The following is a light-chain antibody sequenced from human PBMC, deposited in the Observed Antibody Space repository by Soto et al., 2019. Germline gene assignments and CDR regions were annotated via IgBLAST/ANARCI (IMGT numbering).Light chain of an antibody. CDR2: GAS. CDR3: QQYGNSRWT. J-gene: IGKJ1*01. CDR1: QSVSSRN. V-gene: IGKV3-20*01. Sequence: EMVLPQSPGTLSLSPGERATLSCRASQSVSSRNLAWYQQKPGQAPRLLIPGASTSATGIPDRFSGSGSGTDFTLTISTLEPEDFAVYYCQQYGNSRWTFGQGTKVEIK.